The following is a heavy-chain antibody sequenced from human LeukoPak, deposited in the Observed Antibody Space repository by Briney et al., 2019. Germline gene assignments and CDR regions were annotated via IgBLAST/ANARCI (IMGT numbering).Heavy chain of an antibody. V-gene: IGHV4-59*12. Sequence: SETLSLTCTVSGGSISSYYWSWIRQPPGKVLEWIGYIYHSGDTYYNPSLKSRVTISVDKSKKQFSLKLNSVTAADTAVYYCARFHRIFDAFDIWGQGTMVTVSS. CDR3: ARFHRIFDAFDI. CDR1: GGSISSYY. CDR2: IYHSGDT. J-gene: IGHJ3*02. D-gene: IGHD3-3*02.